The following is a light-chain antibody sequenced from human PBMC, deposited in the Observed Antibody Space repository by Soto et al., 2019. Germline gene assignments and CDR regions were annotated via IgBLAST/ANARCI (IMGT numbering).Light chain of an antibody. CDR1: QPISNY. V-gene: IGKV1-9*01. CDR2: SAS. Sequence: DIQLTQSPSFLSASVGDRVTITCRASQPISNYLAWYQQKPGKAPELLIYSASTLQSGVPSRFSDSGSSTEFSLTIRALQPEDFATYYCLQLFRYPLTFGGGTKLDI. J-gene: IGKJ4*01. CDR3: LQLFRYPLT.